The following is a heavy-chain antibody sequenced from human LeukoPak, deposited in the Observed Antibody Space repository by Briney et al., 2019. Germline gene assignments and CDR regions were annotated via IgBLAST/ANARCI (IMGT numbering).Heavy chain of an antibody. V-gene: IGHV4-34*01. Sequence: SETLSLTCAVYGGSFSGYYWSWIRQPPGKGLEWIGSIYYSGSTYYNPSLKSRVTISVDTSKNQFSLKLSSVTAADTAVYYCARGNDYGALGYWGQGTLVTVSS. J-gene: IGHJ4*02. CDR3: ARGNDYGALGY. D-gene: IGHD4-17*01. CDR1: GGSFSGYY. CDR2: IYYSGST.